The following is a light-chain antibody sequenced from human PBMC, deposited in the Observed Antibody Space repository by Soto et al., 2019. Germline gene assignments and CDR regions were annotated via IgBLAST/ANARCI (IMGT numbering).Light chain of an antibody. CDR1: QSVDRC. J-gene: IGKJ1*01. V-gene: IGKV1-5*03. CDR2: ETS. Sequence: DIQMTQSPSTLSASVGDRVTITCRASQSVDRCLAWYQQKPGKAPKLLIYETSSIESGVPSRFGGSGSGTEFTLTISSLQPDDFAIYYCQQYNSYSWTFGQGTKVDIK. CDR3: QQYNSYSWT.